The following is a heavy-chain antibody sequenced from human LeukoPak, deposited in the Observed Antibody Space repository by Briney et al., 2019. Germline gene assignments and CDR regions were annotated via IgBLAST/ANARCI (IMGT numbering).Heavy chain of an antibody. J-gene: IGHJ6*02. Sequence: GGSLRLSCVGSGFTFRSHAMSWVRQAPEKGLEFVSGIYENGGTTYYADSVKGRFSISRDNSKNTAYLQMNSLKTEDTAVYYCTRHIGTLVVPDSYYYYGLDVWGQGTTVTVSS. V-gene: IGHV3-23*01. D-gene: IGHD2-2*01. CDR3: TRHIGTLVVPDSYYYYGLDV. CDR1: GFTFRSHA. CDR2: IYENGGTT.